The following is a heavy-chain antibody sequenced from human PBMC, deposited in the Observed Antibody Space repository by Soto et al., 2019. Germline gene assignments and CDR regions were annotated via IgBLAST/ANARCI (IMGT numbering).Heavy chain of an antibody. D-gene: IGHD1-7*01. V-gene: IGHV3-9*01. CDR3: VKDRGWNYNFDY. J-gene: IGHJ4*02. Sequence: EVQLIESGGGLVQPGRSLRLSCAASGFTFEDFDMHWVRQPPGKGLEWVSTITWNNDRIAYADSVKGRVSISRDNAKKSLYLQMNSLRPEDTALYYCVKDRGWNYNFDYWGQGTLVTVSS. CDR2: ITWNNDRI. CDR1: GFTFEDFD.